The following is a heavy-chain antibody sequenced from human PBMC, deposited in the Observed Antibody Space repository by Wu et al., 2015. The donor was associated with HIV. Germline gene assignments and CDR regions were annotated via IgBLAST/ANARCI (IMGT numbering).Heavy chain of an antibody. D-gene: IGHD2-21*01. Sequence: QVQLVQSGAEVKRSGASVKVSCKISGYTFYNTDVNWVRLAPGHGLEWMGWINGGNGKTGFSQKFQGRVTFSRDKSITTAYMEMRNLRSDDTAVYYCAGGSFCGRDCYSYCDSWGQGTLVAVSS. J-gene: IGHJ4*02. CDR1: GYTFYNTD. CDR3: AGGSFCGRDCYSYCDS. V-gene: IGHV1-8*03. CDR2: INGGNGKT.